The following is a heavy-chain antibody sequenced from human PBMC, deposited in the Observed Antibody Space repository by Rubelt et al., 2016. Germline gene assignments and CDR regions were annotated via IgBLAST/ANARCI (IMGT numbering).Heavy chain of an antibody. V-gene: IGHV4-39*07. Sequence: QLQLQESGPGLLRPSETLSLTCSVSGGSLSGSSFYWAWIRQPPGKALAWIGDIYHSVSTYYTPSLKSRATISVDTSRNTLSRKRRLVTAAETAVDYCARVFDISGYYVNFEYWGQGTLVTVSS. D-gene: IGHD3-22*01. CDR1: GGSLSGSSFY. J-gene: IGHJ4*02. CDR3: ARVFDISGYYVNFEY. CDR2: IYHSVST.